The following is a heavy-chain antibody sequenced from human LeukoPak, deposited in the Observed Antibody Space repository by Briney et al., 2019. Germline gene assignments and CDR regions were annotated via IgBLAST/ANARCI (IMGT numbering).Heavy chain of an antibody. CDR3: AVLWFGELLFIGWFDP. V-gene: IGHV1-2*02. D-gene: IGHD3-10*01. CDR1: GYTFTGYY. CDR2: INPNSGGT. Sequence: ASVKVSCKASGYTFTGYYMHWVRQAPGQGLEWMGWINPNSGGTNYAQKFQGRVTMTRDTSISTAYMELSRLGSDDTAVYYCAVLWFGELLFIGWFDPWGQGTLVTVSS. J-gene: IGHJ5*02.